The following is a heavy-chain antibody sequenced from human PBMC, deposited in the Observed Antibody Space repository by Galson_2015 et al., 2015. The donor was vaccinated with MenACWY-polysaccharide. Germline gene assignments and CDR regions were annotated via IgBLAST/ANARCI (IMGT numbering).Heavy chain of an antibody. CDR3: AREQDSRSLDY. CDR2: IRTSNGGT. D-gene: IGHD4-11*01. CDR1: GYTFVKFG. V-gene: IGHV1-18*04. Sequence: SVKVSCKASGYTFVKFGISWVRQAPGQGLQWMGWIRTSNGGTDFARKFRGRITMTRDTSISTAYMELNGLTSDDTAVYYCAREQDSRSLDYWGQGTLVTVSS. J-gene: IGHJ4*02.